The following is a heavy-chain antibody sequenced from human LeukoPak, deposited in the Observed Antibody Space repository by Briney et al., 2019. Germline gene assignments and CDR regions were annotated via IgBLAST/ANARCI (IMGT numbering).Heavy chain of an antibody. D-gene: IGHD3-10*01. Sequence: PGGSLRLSCAASGVTLSPYGMHWVRQAPGKGLEWVAVISYEGGTQHYADSVKGRFIISRDNPRNTLYLQMNILRPEDTAVYYCAKEGTPHVSTWYDLWGQGTQVIVSS. CDR3: AKEGTPHVSTWYDL. CDR2: ISYEGGTQ. J-gene: IGHJ5*02. CDR1: GVTLSPYG. V-gene: IGHV3-30*18.